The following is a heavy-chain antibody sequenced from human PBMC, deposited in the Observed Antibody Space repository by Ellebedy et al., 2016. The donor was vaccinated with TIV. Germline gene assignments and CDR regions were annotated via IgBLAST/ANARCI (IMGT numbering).Heavy chain of an antibody. CDR1: GFTFSDYA. J-gene: IGHJ5*02. D-gene: IGHD3-10*01. CDR2: INWSSTSV. Sequence: GGSLRLSXVGSGFTFSDYAMHWVRQAPGRGLEWVPGINWSSTSVSYADSVKGRFTITRDNAKNTLFLQMNNLRSEDSAFYFCARDVTYYYGSGSPDLWGQGTLVTVSS. V-gene: IGHV3-9*01. CDR3: ARDVTYYYGSGSPDL.